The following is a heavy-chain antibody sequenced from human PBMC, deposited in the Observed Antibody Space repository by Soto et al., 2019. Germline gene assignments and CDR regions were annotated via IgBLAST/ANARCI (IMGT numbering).Heavy chain of an antibody. CDR3: SRGVSAGVDY. Sequence: GSSVKVSCKASGYGFTSLDINWVRQTAGYGLEWMGWIQPSTGRTGYAQKFQGRVTMTRDTCINTAYMEWTTLTSADTAFYYCSRGVSAGVDYW. CDR2: IQPSTGRT. V-gene: IGHV1-8*01. D-gene: IGHD1-26*01. J-gene: IGHJ4*01. CDR1: GYGFTSLD.